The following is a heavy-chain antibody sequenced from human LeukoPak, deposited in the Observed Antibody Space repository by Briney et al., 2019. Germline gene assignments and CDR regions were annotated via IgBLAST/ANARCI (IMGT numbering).Heavy chain of an antibody. CDR2: IHYSGTT. CDR1: GGSISSTTYH. CDR3: ARVGYCSGGSCYSSGWFDP. Sequence: SETLSLTCTVSGGSISSTTYHWGWIRQPPGKGLEWIGSIHYSGTTHYNPSLKGRVTISVDTPKNQFSLKVSSVTAADMALHYCARVGYCSGGSCYSSGWFDPWGQGTLVTVSS. V-gene: IGHV4-39*01. D-gene: IGHD2-15*01. J-gene: IGHJ5*02.